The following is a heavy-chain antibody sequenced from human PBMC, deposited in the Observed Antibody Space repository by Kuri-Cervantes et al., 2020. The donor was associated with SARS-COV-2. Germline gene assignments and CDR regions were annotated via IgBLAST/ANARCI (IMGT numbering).Heavy chain of an antibody. CDR2: IYYSGST. D-gene: IGHD2-2*01. J-gene: IGHJ4*02. V-gene: IGHV4-39*07. CDR3: ARGPGIVVVPASTTYFDY. CDR1: GGSISSSSYY. Sequence: SETLSLTCTVSGGSISSSSYYWGWIRQPPGKGLEWIGSIYYSGSTNYNPSLKSRVTISVDTSKSQFSLRLNSVSAADTAVYYCARGPGIVVVPASTTYFDYWGQGTLVTVSS.